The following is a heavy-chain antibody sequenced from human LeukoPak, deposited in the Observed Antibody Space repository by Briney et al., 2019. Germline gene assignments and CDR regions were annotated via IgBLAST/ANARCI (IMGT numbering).Heavy chain of an antibody. CDR1: GGSISGWY. CDR2: IYGSGYT. D-gene: IGHD2-15*01. CDR3: ARVIVDDV. J-gene: IGHJ6*04. Sequence: SETLSLTCTVSGGSISGWYWSWIRQPPGKGLEWIGYIYGSGYTNYNPSLKSRVTMSIDTSKNHFSLKLISVTAADTAVYYCARVIVDDVWGKGTTVTVSS. V-gene: IGHV4-59*12.